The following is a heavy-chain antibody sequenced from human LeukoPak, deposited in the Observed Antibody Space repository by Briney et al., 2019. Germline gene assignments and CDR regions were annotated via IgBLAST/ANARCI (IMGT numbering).Heavy chain of an antibody. J-gene: IGHJ4*02. D-gene: IGHD2-2*01. Sequence: PGGSLRLSSAASGFTFSSYAMSWVRQAPGKGLEWVSAISGSGGSTHYADSVKGRFTISRDNSKNTLYLQMNSLRAEDTAVYYCAKDIVVVPAAMTTFEYWGQGALVTVSS. V-gene: IGHV3-23*01. CDR1: GFTFSSYA. CDR3: AKDIVVVPAAMTTFEY. CDR2: ISGSGGST.